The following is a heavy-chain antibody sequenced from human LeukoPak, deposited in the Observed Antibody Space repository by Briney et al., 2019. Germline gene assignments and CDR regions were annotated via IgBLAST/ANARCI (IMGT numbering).Heavy chain of an antibody. J-gene: IGHJ6*03. CDR3: ARWSGSVTARNYYYYMDV. V-gene: IGHV4-61*02. D-gene: IGHD6-6*01. CDR1: GGSVRRGNYY. CDR2: IYTSGTT. Sequence: SETLSLTCTVSGGSVRRGNYYWTWIRQPAGSGLEWIGRIYTSGTTGYNPSLRTRVTISVDASRNQFSLNLSSVTAADTAVYYCARWSGSVTARNYYYYMDVWGEGTTVTVSS.